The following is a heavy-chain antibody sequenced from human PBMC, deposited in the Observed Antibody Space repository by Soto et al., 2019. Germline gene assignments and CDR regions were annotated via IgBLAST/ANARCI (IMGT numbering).Heavy chain of an antibody. CDR1: GFTFSSYW. V-gene: IGHV3-7*01. J-gene: IGHJ6*02. D-gene: IGHD6-13*01. CDR3: ARIAASGRGWDV. Sequence: EVQLAESGGGLVQPGGSLRLSCVDSGFTFSSYWMSWVRQAPVKGLEWVGNIKQDGSEENYADSVKGRFTISRDNAKNSMYLQMNSLRVEDTAVYYCARIAASGRGWDVWGQGTTVVVSS. CDR2: IKQDGSEE.